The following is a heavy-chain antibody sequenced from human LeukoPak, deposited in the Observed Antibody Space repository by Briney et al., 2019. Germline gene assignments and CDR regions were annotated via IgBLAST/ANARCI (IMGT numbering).Heavy chain of an antibody. V-gene: IGHV5-51*01. CDR3: ARQAKSDPLDY. Sequence: GESLKISCKGSGYSFINYRISWVRQMPGKGLEWMGIIYPGDSDTRYSPSFQGQVTISADKSISTAYLQWSSLKASDTAMYYCARQAKSDPLDYWGQGTLVTVSS. CDR1: GYSFINYR. J-gene: IGHJ4*02. CDR2: IYPGDSDT.